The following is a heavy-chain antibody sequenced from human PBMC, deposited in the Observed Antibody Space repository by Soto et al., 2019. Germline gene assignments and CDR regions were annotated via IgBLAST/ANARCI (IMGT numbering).Heavy chain of an antibody. D-gene: IGHD5-12*01. V-gene: IGHV3-30*18. CDR1: GFSFSTYG. J-gene: IGHJ4*02. CDR3: AKALDGYNSN. Sequence: QVQLVESGGGVVQPGRSLRLSCVASGFSFSTYGMHWVRQAPGKGLEWVAVISYDGSNNHYADSVKGRFTISRDNSKNTLYLQMNSLRAEDTAVYYCAKALDGYNSNWGQGTLVTVSS. CDR2: ISYDGSNN.